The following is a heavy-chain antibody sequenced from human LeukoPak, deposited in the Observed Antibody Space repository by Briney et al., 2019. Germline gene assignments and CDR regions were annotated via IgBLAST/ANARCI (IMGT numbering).Heavy chain of an antibody. Sequence: GESLKISCKGSGYSFTSYWIGWVRQMPGKGLEWMGIIYPGDSDTRYSPSFQGQVTVSADKSISTAYLQWSSLKASDTAMYYCARLEAAQFGGYYYYGMDVWGQGTTVTVSS. V-gene: IGHV5-51*01. D-gene: IGHD3-10*01. CDR3: ARLEAAQFGGYYYYGMDV. CDR1: GYSFTSYW. CDR2: IYPGDSDT. J-gene: IGHJ6*02.